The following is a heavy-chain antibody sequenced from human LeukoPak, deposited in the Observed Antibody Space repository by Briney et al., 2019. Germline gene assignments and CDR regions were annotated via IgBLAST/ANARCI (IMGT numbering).Heavy chain of an antibody. J-gene: IGHJ3*02. CDR3: ARAIAAGAFDI. Sequence: SETLSLTCTVSGYSMSSGYYWGWIRQPPERGLEWIGSMYHTGSTYYNPSLKSRVTISVDTSKNQFSLKLSSVTAADTAVYYCARAIAAGAFDIWGQGTMVTVSS. CDR1: GYSMSSGYY. CDR2: MYHTGST. D-gene: IGHD2-21*01. V-gene: IGHV4-38-2*02.